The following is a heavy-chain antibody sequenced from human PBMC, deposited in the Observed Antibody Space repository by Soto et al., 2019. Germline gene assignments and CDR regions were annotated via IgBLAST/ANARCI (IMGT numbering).Heavy chain of an antibody. CDR3: AKDHRESTIFGITTYYGMDV. Sequence: SLRLSCAASGFTFSSYGMHWVRQAPGKGLEWVAVISYDGSNKYYADSVKGRFTISRDNSKNTLYLQMNSLRAEDTAVYYCAKDHRESTIFGITTYYGMDVWGQGTTVTVSS. CDR1: GFTFSSYG. CDR2: ISYDGSNK. J-gene: IGHJ6*02. V-gene: IGHV3-30*18. D-gene: IGHD3-3*01.